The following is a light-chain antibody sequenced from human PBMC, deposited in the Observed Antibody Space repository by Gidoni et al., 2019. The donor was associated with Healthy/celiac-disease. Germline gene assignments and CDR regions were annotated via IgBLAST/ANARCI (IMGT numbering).Light chain of an antibody. CDR1: QSISSY. CDR2: AAS. J-gene: IGKJ1*01. Sequence: GDRVTITCRASQSISSYLNWYQQKPGKAPKLLIYAASSLQSGVPSRFSGSGSGTDFTLTISSLQPEDFATYYCQQSYSTPHLFGQGTKVEIK. CDR3: QQSYSTPHL. V-gene: IGKV1-39*01.